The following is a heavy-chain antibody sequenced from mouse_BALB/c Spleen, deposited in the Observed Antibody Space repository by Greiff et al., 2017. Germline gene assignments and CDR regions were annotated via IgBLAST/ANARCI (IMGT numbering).Heavy chain of an antibody. CDR1: GYTFTSYW. Sequence: QVQLQQSGAELAKPGASVKMSCKASGYTFTSYWMHWVKQRPGQGLEWIGYINPSTGYTEYNQKFKDKATLTADKSSSTAYMQLSSLTSEDSAVYYCARIYYGNYLYAMDYWGQGTSVTVSS. CDR3: ARIYYGNYLYAMDY. CDR2: INPSTGYT. D-gene: IGHD2-1*01. V-gene: IGHV1-7*01. J-gene: IGHJ4*01.